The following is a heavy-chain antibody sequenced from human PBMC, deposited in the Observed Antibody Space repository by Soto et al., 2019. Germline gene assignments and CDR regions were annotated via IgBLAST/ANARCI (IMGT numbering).Heavy chain of an antibody. CDR3: ARRDRGGSRPTNS. CDR2: IYESGII. V-gene: IGHV4-34*01. D-gene: IGHD2-15*01. CDR1: GGSLSGFC. J-gene: IGHJ4*02. Sequence: SETLSLTCGVYGGSLSGFCWSWIRQSPWKGLEWIGEIYESGIISYNPSLKSRVTISEDTSKNQFSLKLTSVTAADTAIYYCARRDRGGSRPTNSWGQGPLVTVSS.